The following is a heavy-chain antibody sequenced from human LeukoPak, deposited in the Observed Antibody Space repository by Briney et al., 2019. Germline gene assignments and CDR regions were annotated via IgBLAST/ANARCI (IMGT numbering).Heavy chain of an antibody. CDR2: ISAYNGNT. V-gene: IGHV1-18*01. Sequence: GASVKVSCKASGYTFTNYGISWVRQAPGQGLEWMGWISAYNGNTNYAQKLQGRVTMTTDTSTSTAYMELRSLRSDDTAVYYCARSDIVVVPAALQKGYFQHWGQGTLVAVSS. CDR3: ARSDIVVVPAALQKGYFQH. CDR1: GYTFTNYG. D-gene: IGHD2-2*02. J-gene: IGHJ1*01.